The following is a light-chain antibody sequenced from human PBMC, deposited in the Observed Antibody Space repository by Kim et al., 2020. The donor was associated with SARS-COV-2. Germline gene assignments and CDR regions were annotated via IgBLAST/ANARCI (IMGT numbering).Light chain of an antibody. V-gene: IGKV1-8*01. J-gene: IGKJ5*01. Sequence: ASTGNRVTITCRASQGISSYLALYQQKPGKAPKLLIYAASTLQSGVPSRFSGSGSGTDFTLTISCLQSEDFANYYCQQYYSYPITFGQGTRLEIK. CDR2: AAS. CDR1: QGISSY. CDR3: QQYYSYPIT.